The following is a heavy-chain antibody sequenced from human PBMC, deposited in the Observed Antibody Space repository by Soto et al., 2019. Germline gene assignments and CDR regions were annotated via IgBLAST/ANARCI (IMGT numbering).Heavy chain of an antibody. CDR1: GITFSDYY. J-gene: IGHJ4*02. Sequence: GGSLRLSCVASGITFSDYYMRWFRQAPGKGLEWVSYISSGSSTISYSDSVKGRFTISRDSAKNSLYLQMNSLRAEDTAVYYCARAMYSSKTDFDYWGQGTLVTVSS. V-gene: IGHV3-11*01. CDR2: ISSGSSTI. CDR3: ARAMYSSKTDFDY. D-gene: IGHD6-13*01.